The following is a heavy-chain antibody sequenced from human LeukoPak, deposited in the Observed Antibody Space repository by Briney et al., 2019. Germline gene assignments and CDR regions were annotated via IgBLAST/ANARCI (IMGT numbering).Heavy chain of an antibody. D-gene: IGHD2-8*02. CDR3: AREGFCTGSKCPAEY. V-gene: IGHV1-2*02. CDR1: GYTFTAYY. J-gene: IGHJ4*02. Sequence: ASVKVSCKASGYTFTAYYMYWVRQAPGQGLEWMGWISPNTGGTNSAQKFQGRVTMTRDTSISTAYMELKRLSSDDTAVYFCAREGFCTGSKCPAEYWGQGTLVTVSS. CDR2: ISPNTGGT.